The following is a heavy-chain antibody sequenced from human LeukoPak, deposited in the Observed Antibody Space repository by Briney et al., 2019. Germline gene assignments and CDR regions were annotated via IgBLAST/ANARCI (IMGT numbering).Heavy chain of an antibody. J-gene: IGHJ4*02. D-gene: IGHD6-13*01. CDR3: TRLGTRSSSWSY. V-gene: IGHV3-73*01. CDR2: IRSKASSYAT. Sequence: GGSPRLSCAASGFTFSGSAMHWVRQASGKGLEWVGRIRSKASSYATAYAASVKGRFTISRDDSKNTAYLQMNSLKTEDTAVYYCTRLGTRSSSWSYWGQGTLVTVSS. CDR1: GFTFSGSA.